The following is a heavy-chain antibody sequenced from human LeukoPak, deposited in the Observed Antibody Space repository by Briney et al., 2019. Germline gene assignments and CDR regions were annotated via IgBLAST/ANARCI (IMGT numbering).Heavy chain of an antibody. CDR2: ISDSGGST. CDR1: GFTFSSYA. D-gene: IGHD3-3*01. CDR3: AKDPNVLRFLEWLLDFDY. Sequence: PGGSLRLSCAASGFTFSSYAMNWVRQAPGKGLEWVSAISDSGGSTYYADSVKGRFSVSRDNSKNTLYLQMNSLRAEDTAVYYCAKDPNVLRFLEWLLDFDYWGQGTLVTVSS. J-gene: IGHJ4*02. V-gene: IGHV3-23*01.